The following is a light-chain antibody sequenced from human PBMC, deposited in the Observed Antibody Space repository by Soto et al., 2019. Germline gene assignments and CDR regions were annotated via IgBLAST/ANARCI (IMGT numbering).Light chain of an antibody. CDR3: QQSYDTPPVT. CDR2: AAS. CDR1: QSISYY. V-gene: IGKV1-39*01. J-gene: IGKJ5*01. Sequence: DIQLTQSPSSLSASVGDRVNITCRASQSISYYLNWYQQEPGKAPKLLIYAASSLQSGVPSRFSGSGSGADVTLTISGLQPEDFAIYYCQQSYDTPPVTFGQG.